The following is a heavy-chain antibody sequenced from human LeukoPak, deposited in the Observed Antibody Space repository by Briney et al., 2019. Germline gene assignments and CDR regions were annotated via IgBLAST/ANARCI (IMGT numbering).Heavy chain of an antibody. CDR2: ISSSSSYI. V-gene: IGHV3-21*01. CDR3: ARLPGGDYGAGYYYYMDV. J-gene: IGHJ6*03. CDR1: GFTFSAYS. Sequence: GGSLRLSCAASGFTFSAYSMTWVRQAPGKGLEWVSSISSSSSYIYYADSVKGRFTISRDNAKNSLYLQMNSLRAEDTAVYYCARLPGGDYGAGYYYYMDVWGKGTTVTVSS. D-gene: IGHD4-17*01.